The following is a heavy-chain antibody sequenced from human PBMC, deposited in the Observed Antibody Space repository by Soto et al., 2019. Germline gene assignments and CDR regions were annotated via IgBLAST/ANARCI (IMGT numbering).Heavy chain of an antibody. CDR3: AHRPPERGLATFDP. Sequence: QITLKESGPTLVKPTQTLTLTCTFSGFSLSTSGVAVGWIRQPPGKALEWLALIYWDDDKRSSPSLKSRLTITKDTSKNQVVLTVPTMDPVDTATYYCAHRPPERGLATFDPWGQLTLVTVSS. CDR2: IYWDDDK. J-gene: IGHJ5*02. CDR1: GFSLSTSGVA. D-gene: IGHD1-1*01. V-gene: IGHV2-5*02.